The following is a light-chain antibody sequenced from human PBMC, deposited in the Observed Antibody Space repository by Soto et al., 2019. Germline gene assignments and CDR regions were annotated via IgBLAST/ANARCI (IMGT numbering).Light chain of an antibody. V-gene: IGKV3-20*01. Sequence: EIVLTQSPGTLSLSPGERATLSCRASQSVSSSYLAGYQQKPGQAPRLLIYGASSRATGIPDRFSGSGSGTDFTLTISRLEPEACAVYYCQQYGSSPGTVGQGTKVEIK. J-gene: IGKJ1*01. CDR3: QQYGSSPGT. CDR2: GAS. CDR1: QSVSSSY.